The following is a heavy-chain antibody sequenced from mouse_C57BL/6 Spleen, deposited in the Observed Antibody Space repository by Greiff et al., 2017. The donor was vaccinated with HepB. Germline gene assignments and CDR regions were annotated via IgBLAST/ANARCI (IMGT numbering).Heavy chain of an antibody. CDR1: GYAFSSSW. J-gene: IGHJ2*01. CDR2: IYPGDGDT. D-gene: IGHD3-2*01. V-gene: IGHV1-82*01. Sequence: VQLVESGPELVKPGASVKISCKASGYAFSSSWMNWVKQRPGKGLEWIGRIYPGDGDTNYNGKFKGKATLTADKSSSTAYMQLSSLTSEDSAVYFCARWTAPYFDYWGQGTTLTVSS. CDR3: ARWTAPYFDY.